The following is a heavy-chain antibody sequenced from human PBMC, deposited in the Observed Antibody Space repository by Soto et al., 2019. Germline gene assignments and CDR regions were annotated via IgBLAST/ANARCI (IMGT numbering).Heavy chain of an antibody. J-gene: IGHJ6*02. CDR3: ARDKGIAAREADDYGMDV. CDR2: ISSSGSTI. CDR1: GFTFRSYD. Sequence: GGSLRLSCAASGFTFRSYDLNWVRQAPGKGLEWVSYISSSGSTIYYADSVKGRFTISRDNAKNSLERQMNSLRAEDTAVYYCARDKGIAAREADDYGMDVGGQGTTVTVSS. V-gene: IGHV3-48*03. D-gene: IGHD6-6*01.